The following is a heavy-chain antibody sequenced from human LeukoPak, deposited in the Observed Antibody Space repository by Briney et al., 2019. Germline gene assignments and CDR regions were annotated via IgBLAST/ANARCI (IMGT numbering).Heavy chain of an antibody. J-gene: IGHJ4*02. Sequence: SETLSLTCTVSGGSISSGGYSWSWIRQPPGKGLEWIGYIYHSGSTNYNPSLKSRVTISVDTSKNQFSLKLSSVTAADTAVYYCASSPLGYCSGGSCPQGDYWGQGTLVTVSS. D-gene: IGHD2-15*01. V-gene: IGHV4-30-2*01. CDR2: IYHSGST. CDR3: ASSPLGYCSGGSCPQGDY. CDR1: GGSISSGGYS.